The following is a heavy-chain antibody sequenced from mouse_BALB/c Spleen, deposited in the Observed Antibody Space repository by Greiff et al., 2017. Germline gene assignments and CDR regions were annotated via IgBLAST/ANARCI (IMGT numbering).Heavy chain of an antibody. J-gene: IGHJ3*01. V-gene: IGHV14-3*02. CDR3: ARGQLGLQAWFAY. CDR1: GFNIKDTY. CDR2: IDPANGNT. Sequence: DVQLQESGAELVKPGASVKLSCTASGFNIKDTYMHWVKQRPEQGLEWIGRIDPANGNTKYDPKFQGKATITADTSSNTAYLQLSSLTSEDTAVYYCARGQLGLQAWFAYWGQGTLVTVSA. D-gene: IGHD3-1*01.